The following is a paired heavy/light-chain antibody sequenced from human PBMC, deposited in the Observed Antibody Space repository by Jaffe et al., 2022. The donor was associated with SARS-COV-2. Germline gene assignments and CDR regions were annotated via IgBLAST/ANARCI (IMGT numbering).Light chain of an antibody. CDR1: QSFNNY. CDR2: DAS. V-gene: IGKV3-11*01. Sequence: EILLTQSPATLSLSPGERATLSCRASQSFNNYLAWYQHKPGQAPRLLIYDASYRATGIPARFSGSGSGTDFTLTISNLEPEDFAVYYCQQRSNWPPITFGQGTRLEIK. J-gene: IGKJ5*01. CDR3: QQRSNWPPIT.
Heavy chain of an antibody. CDR1: GYHFVSQG. CDR3: ARDSPYNSGWYFDY. J-gene: IGHJ4*02. Sequence: QVQLVQSGAEVEKPGASVKVSCKASGYHFVSQGIHWVRQAPGQGLEWVAYINPAKGQTHYSENFQGRVTITSDYSASTAYMELRSLRSEDTAVYYCARDSPYNSGWYFDYWGQGTLLTVSS. D-gene: IGHD6-19*01. V-gene: IGHV1-3*01. CDR2: INPAKGQT.